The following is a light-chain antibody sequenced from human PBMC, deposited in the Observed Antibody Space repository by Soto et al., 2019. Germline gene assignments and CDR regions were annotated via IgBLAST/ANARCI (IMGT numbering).Light chain of an antibody. CDR1: QSVDTY. Sequence: EVVLTQSPVTLSLSPGERATLSCRASQSVDTYLDWYQQRPGQAPRLLIYGASSRATGIPDRFSGSGSGTDFTLTISRLEPDDFAVYYCHKRSSWPRGTFGQGTKVDIK. J-gene: IGKJ1*01. CDR3: HKRSSWPRGT. V-gene: IGKV3-11*01. CDR2: GAS.